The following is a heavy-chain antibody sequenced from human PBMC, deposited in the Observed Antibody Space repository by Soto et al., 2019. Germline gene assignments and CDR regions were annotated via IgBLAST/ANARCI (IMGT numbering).Heavy chain of an antibody. CDR1: GFTFTNYL. V-gene: IGHV3-23*05. D-gene: IGHD2-2*01. Sequence: EVQLLESGGDLVQPGGSLRLSCAASGFTFTNYLMTWVRQAPGKGLEWVSSIDKSGGDTYYADSVKGRFTISIDNSKYTLYLRMNGLRAEDTVLYCCAKDTYSRSWYFWGQGTVVTVSS. J-gene: IGHJ4*02. CDR3: AKDTYSRSWYF. CDR2: IDKSGGDT.